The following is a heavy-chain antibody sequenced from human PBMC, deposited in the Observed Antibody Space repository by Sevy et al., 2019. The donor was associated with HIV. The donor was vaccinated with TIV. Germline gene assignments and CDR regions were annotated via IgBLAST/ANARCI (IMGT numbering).Heavy chain of an antibody. V-gene: IGHV4-39*01. CDR2: VYYVGNS. D-gene: IGHD2-21*01. CDR3: ARVAGGENYDYGIDV. J-gene: IGHJ6*02. Sequence: SETLSLTCTVSGGSITSSGHYWGWIRPSPGKGLEWIGAVYYVGNSYANPSLTGRVTISADTSKNLFSLSLTSLTAADTAIYYCARVAGGENYDYGIDVWGLGTSVTVSS. CDR1: GGSITSSGHY.